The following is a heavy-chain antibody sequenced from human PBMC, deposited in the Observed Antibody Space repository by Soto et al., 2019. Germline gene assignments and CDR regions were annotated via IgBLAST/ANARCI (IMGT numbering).Heavy chain of an antibody. D-gene: IGHD2-2*01. J-gene: IGHJ4*02. V-gene: IGHV3-15*01. CDR2: IKSKTDGGTT. Sequence: EVQLVESGGGLVKPGGSLRLSCAASGFSFSNAWMSWVRQAPGKGLEWVGRIKSKTDGGTTDYAAPVKGRFTISRDDSKNTLHLQMNSLKTEDTAVYYCTTVPYCTDLSCYGHWGQGTLVTVSS. CDR1: GFSFSNAW. CDR3: TTVPYCTDLSCYGH.